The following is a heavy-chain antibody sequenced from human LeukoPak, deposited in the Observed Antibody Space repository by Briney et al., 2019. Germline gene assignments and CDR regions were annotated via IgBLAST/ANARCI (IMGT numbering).Heavy chain of an antibody. CDR2: INPNSVGT. Sequence: GASVKVSCKASGYTFTGYYMHWVRQAPGQGLEWMGWINPNSVGTNYAQKFQGRVTMTRDTSVSTAYMELSRLRSDDTAVYYCARAPDYGDDGNYGMDVWGQGTTVTVSS. V-gene: IGHV1-2*02. CDR3: ARAPDYGDDGNYGMDV. J-gene: IGHJ6*02. CDR1: GYTFTGYY. D-gene: IGHD4-17*01.